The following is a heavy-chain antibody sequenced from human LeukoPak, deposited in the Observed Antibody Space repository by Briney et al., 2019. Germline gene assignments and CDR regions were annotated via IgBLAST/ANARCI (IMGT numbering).Heavy chain of an antibody. CDR1: GFTFSSYA. CDR3: AKDAPTKEDIVVVPAATPLFDY. CDR2: ISGSGGST. J-gene: IGHJ4*02. D-gene: IGHD2-2*01. Sequence: GGSLRLSCAASGFTFSSYAMSWFRQAPGKGLEWVSAISGSGGSTYYADSLKGRFTISRDNSKNTLYLQMNSLRAEDTAVYYCAKDAPTKEDIVVVPAATPLFDYWGQGTLVTVSS. V-gene: IGHV3-23*01.